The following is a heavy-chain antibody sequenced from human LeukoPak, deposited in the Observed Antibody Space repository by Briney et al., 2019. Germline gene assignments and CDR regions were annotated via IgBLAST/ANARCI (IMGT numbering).Heavy chain of an antibody. D-gene: IGHD3-3*01. J-gene: IGHJ3*02. CDR1: GFTFSNYW. V-gene: IGHV3-74*01. CDR3: AKGLSFWSGFDAFDI. Sequence: PGGSLRLSCAASGFTFSNYWMHWVRQAPGEGLEWVSRSSADGSDTSYADSVKGRFTISRDNSKSTLYLQMNSLRAEDTAVYYCAKGLSFWSGFDAFDIWGQGTMVTVSS. CDR2: SSADGSDT.